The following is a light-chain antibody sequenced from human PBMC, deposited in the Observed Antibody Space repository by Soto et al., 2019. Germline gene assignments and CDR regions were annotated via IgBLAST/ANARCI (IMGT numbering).Light chain of an antibody. Sequence: VRARCHAHLSVSPGERATLSCGASQSVSTYLAWYQQKPGQAPRLLIYAASSRATGIPDRFSGSGSGTDFTLTISRLEPEDFAVYYCQQYGSSPWTFGQGTKVDI. CDR2: AAS. J-gene: IGKJ1*01. CDR1: QSVSTY. V-gene: IGKV3D-20*01. CDR3: QQYGSSPWT.